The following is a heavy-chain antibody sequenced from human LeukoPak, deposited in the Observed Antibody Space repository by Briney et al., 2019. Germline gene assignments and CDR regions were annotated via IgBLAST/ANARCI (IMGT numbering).Heavy chain of an antibody. CDR1: GGSISSSY. CDR3: ARHRSGWLQSSFDY. Sequence: PSETLSLTCTVSGGSISSSYWGWIRQPPGKGLEWIGSIYYSGSSFDNPALKSRVTISVDTSKNQFSRKLSSVTAADTAVYYCARHRSGWLQSSFDYWGQGTLVTVSS. V-gene: IGHV4-39*01. J-gene: IGHJ4*02. CDR2: IYYSGSS. D-gene: IGHD5-24*01.